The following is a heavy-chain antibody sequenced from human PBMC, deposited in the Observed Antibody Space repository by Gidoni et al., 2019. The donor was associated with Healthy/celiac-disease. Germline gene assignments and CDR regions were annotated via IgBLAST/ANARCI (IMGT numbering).Heavy chain of an antibody. V-gene: IGHV3-9*01. J-gene: IGHJ4*02. D-gene: IGHD1-26*01. Sequence: EVQLVESGGGLVQPGRSLRLSCAASGFPFDDYAMHWVRQAPGKGLEWVSGISWNSGSIGYADSVKGRFTISRDNAKNSLYLQMNSLRAEDTALYYCAPDPGVGATGGYWGQGTLVTVSS. CDR1: GFPFDDYA. CDR2: ISWNSGSI. CDR3: APDPGVGATGGY.